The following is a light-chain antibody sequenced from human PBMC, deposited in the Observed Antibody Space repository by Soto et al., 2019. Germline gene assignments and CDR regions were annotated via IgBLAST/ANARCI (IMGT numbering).Light chain of an antibody. CDR1: QTIRGL. Sequence: EIVLTQSPATLSLSPGERATLSCRTSQTIRGLLNGYQQRPGQAPRLLIYDTSNRATDIPARFSGSGSGTDFILTISSLDPEDFGVYFCQQRHNWPITFGQGTSLDIK. V-gene: IGKV3-11*01. CDR2: DTS. J-gene: IGKJ5*01. CDR3: QQRHNWPIT.